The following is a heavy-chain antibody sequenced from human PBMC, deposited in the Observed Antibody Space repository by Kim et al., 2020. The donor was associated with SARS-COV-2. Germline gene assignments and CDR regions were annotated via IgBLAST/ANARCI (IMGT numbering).Heavy chain of an antibody. Sequence: YEDKFQGRVTMTTDTSTNTVYMELTSLRSEDTAVYYCARDLSLAAPNWFDPWGQGTLVTVSS. CDR3: ARDLSLAAPNWFDP. D-gene: IGHD2-15*01. J-gene: IGHJ5*02. V-gene: IGHV1-46*01.